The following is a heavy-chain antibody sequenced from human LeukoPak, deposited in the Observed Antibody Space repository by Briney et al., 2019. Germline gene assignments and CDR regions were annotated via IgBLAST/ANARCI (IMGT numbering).Heavy chain of an antibody. J-gene: IGHJ2*01. Sequence: SETLSLTCTVSGGSISSYYWSWIRQPPGKGLEWIGYIYYSGSTNYNPSLKSRVTISVDTSKNQFSLKLSSVTAADTAVYYCARCRRNDYYDSGRYFDLWGRGTLVTVSS. CDR1: GGSISSYY. D-gene: IGHD3-22*01. V-gene: IGHV4-59*08. CDR3: ARCRRNDYYDSGRYFDL. CDR2: IYYSGST.